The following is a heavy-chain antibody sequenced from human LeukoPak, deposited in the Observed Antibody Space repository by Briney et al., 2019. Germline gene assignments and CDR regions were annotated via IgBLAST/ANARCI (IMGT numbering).Heavy chain of an antibody. J-gene: IGHJ5*02. CDR3: ARGATGTTALVDH. CDR1: GFTFSSYS. V-gene: IGHV3-21*01. Sequence: GGSLRLSCAASGFTFSSYSMNWVRQAPGKGLEWVSSISSSSSYIYYADSVKGRFTISRDNAKNSLYLQMNSLRAEDTAVYYCARGATGTTALVDHWGQGTLVTVSS. CDR2: ISSSSSYI. D-gene: IGHD1-1*01.